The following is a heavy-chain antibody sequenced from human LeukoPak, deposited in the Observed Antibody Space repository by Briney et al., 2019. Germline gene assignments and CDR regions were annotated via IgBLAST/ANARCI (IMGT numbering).Heavy chain of an antibody. CDR2: IESDGSST. D-gene: IGHD4-17*01. CDR3: ARDSPYAYYGLDV. Sequence: PGGSLRLSCAASGFTFSTYWMHWVRQAPGKGLVWVSRIESDGSSTIYADSVKGRFTISRDNAKNTLNLQMNSLRAEDTAVYYCARDSPYAYYGLDVWGQGTTVTVSS. V-gene: IGHV3-74*01. CDR1: GFTFSTYW. J-gene: IGHJ6*02.